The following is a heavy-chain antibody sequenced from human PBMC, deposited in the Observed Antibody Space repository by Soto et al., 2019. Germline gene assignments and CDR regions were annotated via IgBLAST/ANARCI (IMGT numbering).Heavy chain of an antibody. Sequence: SETLSLTCTVSGGSISSYYWSWIRQPPGKGLEWIGYIYYSGSTNYNPSLKSRVTISVDTSKNQFSLKLSSVTAADTAVYYCARLLFGAANWFDPWGQGTLATVSS. CDR2: IYYSGST. CDR1: GGSISSYY. J-gene: IGHJ5*02. CDR3: ARLLFGAANWFDP. V-gene: IGHV4-59*01. D-gene: IGHD3-10*01.